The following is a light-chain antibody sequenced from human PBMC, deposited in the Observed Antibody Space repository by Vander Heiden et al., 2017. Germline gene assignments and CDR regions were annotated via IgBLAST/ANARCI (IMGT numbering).Light chain of an antibody. Sequence: SALTQPPSASGTPGHRVTIACPGSSSNLGSNTVNWYQQLPGTAPILLIYGNNQRPSGVPDRFSGSKSGTSASLAISGLQSEDEADYYCAAWDDSLNGWVFGGGTKLTVL. CDR3: AAWDDSLNGWV. J-gene: IGLJ3*02. CDR1: SSNLGSNT. CDR2: GNN. V-gene: IGLV1-44*01.